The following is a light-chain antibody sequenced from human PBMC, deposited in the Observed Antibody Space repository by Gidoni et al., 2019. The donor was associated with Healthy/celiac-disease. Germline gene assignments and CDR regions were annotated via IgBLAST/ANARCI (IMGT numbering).Light chain of an antibody. V-gene: IGKV1-5*03. Sequence: DIQMTQSPSTLSASVGDRVTITCRASQSISSWLAWYQQKPGKAPKLLIYKASSLESGVPSRFSGSGSGTDFTLTISSLQPDDFATYYCQQYNSYPRTFXGXTKVEIK. J-gene: IGKJ4*01. CDR1: QSISSW. CDR2: KAS. CDR3: QQYNSYPRT.